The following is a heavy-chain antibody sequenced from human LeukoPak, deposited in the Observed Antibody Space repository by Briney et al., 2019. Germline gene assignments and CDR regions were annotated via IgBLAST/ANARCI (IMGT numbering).Heavy chain of an antibody. J-gene: IGHJ3*02. CDR1: GGSISSSSYY. CDR2: IYYSGST. D-gene: IGHD5-18*01. V-gene: IGHV4-39*07. CDR3: AISGYSYGFWGIKPRGGDGAFDI. Sequence: SETLSLTCTVSGGSISSSSYYWGWIRQPPGKGLEWIGSIYYSGSTYYNPSLKSRVTISVDTSKNQFSLKLSSVTAADTAVYYCAISGYSYGFWGIKPRGGDGAFDIWGQGTMVTVSS.